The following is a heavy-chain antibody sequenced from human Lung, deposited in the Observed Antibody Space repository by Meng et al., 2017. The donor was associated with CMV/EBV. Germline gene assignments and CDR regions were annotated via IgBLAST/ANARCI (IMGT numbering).Heavy chain of an antibody. CDR3: AKDLLLFGGPNAYFDQ. Sequence: GESLKISCAASGFRFDDYGMHWVRQTPGKGLEWVAFIRHDGTNKFYGASVKGRFTISRDNSKSTVYLQMNSLRPEETALYYCAKDLLLFGGPNAYFDQRGQGXLVTVSS. CDR1: GFRFDDYG. CDR2: IRHDGTNK. V-gene: IGHV3-30*02. D-gene: IGHD3-16*01. J-gene: IGHJ4*02.